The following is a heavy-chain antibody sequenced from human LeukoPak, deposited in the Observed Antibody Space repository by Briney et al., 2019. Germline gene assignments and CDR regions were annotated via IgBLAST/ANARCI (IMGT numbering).Heavy chain of an antibody. V-gene: IGHV1-2*07. D-gene: IGHD3-3*01. CDR1: GYTFTGYY. Sequence: GASVKVSCKASGYTFTGYYMHWVRQAPGQGLEWMGWINPNSGGTNYAHKFQGRVTMTRDTSISTAYMELSRLRSDDTAVYYCARNLHYDFWSGYSNWFDPWGQGTLVTVSS. CDR2: INPNSGGT. CDR3: ARNLHYDFWSGYSNWFDP. J-gene: IGHJ5*02.